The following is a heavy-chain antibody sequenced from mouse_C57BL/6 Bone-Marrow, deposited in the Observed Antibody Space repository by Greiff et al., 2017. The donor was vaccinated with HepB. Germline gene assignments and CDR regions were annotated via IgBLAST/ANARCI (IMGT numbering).Heavy chain of an antibody. CDR1: GFTFSSYA. Sequence: EVMLVESGEGLVKPGGSLKLSCAASGFTFSSYAMSWVRQTPEKRLEWVAYISSGGDYIYYADTVKGRFTISRDNARNTLYLQMSSLKSEDTAMYYCTREGIYYDYVAYWGQGTLVTVSA. J-gene: IGHJ3*01. CDR2: ISSGGDYI. V-gene: IGHV5-9-1*02. D-gene: IGHD2-4*01. CDR3: TREGIYYDYVAY.